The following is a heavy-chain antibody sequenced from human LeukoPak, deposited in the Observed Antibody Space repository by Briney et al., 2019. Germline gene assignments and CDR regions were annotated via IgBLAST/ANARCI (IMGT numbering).Heavy chain of an antibody. V-gene: IGHV3-21*04. CDR1: GFTFSTYS. Sequence: PGGSLRLSCAASGFTFSTYSMAWVRQTPGKGLEWVSSIGSSSKYIYYADSVKGRFAISRDNSKNTLYLQMNSLRAEDTAVYYCVQEGPRGLAFDIWGQGTKVTVSS. CDR2: IGSSSKYI. J-gene: IGHJ3*02. CDR3: VQEGPRGLAFDI.